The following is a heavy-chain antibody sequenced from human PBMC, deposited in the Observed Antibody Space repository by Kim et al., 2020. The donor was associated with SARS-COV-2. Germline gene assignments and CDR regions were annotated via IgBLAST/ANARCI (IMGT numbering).Heavy chain of an antibody. CDR2: INHSGST. V-gene: IGHV4-34*01. CDR3: ARVRGYSYARHFDY. CDR1: GGSFSGYY. J-gene: IGHJ4*02. D-gene: IGHD5-18*01. Sequence: SETLSLTCAVYGGSFSGYYWSWIRQPPGKGLEWIGEINHSGSTNYNPSLKSRVTISVDTSKNQFSLKLSSVTAADTAVYYCARVRGYSYARHFDYWGQGTLVTVSS.